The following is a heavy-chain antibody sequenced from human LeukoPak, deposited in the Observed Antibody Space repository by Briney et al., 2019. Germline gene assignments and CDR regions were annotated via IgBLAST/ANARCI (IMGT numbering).Heavy chain of an antibody. J-gene: IGHJ4*02. D-gene: IGHD2-21*02. V-gene: IGHV4-59*08. CDR3: ARHGSPRGVVVTAIDY. CDR1: GGFISSYY. Sequence: KTSETLSLTCTVSGGFISSYYWSWIRQPPGKGLEWIGYIYYSGSTNYNPSLKSRVTISVDTSKNQFSLKLSSVTAADTAVYYCARHGSPRGVVVTAIDYWGQGTLVTVSS. CDR2: IYYSGST.